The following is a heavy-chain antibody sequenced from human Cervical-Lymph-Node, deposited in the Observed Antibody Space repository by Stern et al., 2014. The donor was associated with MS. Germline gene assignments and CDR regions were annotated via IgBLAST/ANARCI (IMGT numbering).Heavy chain of an antibody. J-gene: IGHJ4*02. CDR3: AHIINYCFGVDCSTDCLDY. V-gene: IGHV2-5*02. D-gene: IGHD2-21*02. CDR2: PYWDETT. Sequence: QITLKESGPSQVKPSQTLTLTCTFSGFTFNTFGVGLGWLPQTPGLALEGLALPYWDETTRYNPFFERHLHITNDTSNNRDVHCKTNMDPVDTATCYCAHIINYCFGVDCSTDCLDYWGPEALVTVSS. CDR1: GFTFNTFGVG.